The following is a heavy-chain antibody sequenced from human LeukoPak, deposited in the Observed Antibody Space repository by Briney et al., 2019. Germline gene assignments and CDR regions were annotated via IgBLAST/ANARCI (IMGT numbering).Heavy chain of an antibody. CDR3: ARDPPVYCSGGSCYGDY. V-gene: IGHV1-18*01. Sequence: VRQGPGXGLEWMGLISAYNGNRSYSQKLQGRVTMTTDPSTSTAYMELRSLRSDDTAVYYCARDPPVYCSGGSCYGDYWGQGTLVTVSS. J-gene: IGHJ4*02. CDR2: ISAYNGNR. D-gene: IGHD2-15*01.